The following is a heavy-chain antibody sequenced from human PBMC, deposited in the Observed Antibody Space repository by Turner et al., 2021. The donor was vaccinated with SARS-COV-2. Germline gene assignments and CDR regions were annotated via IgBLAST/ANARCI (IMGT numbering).Heavy chain of an antibody. J-gene: IGHJ5*02. CDR3: ATAPPIAAAGRWFDP. V-gene: IGHV1-24*01. CDR2: FDPEDGET. D-gene: IGHD6-13*01. CDR1: GYTLTELS. Sequence: QVQLVQSGAEVKKPGASVKVSCKVSGYTLTELSMHWVRQAPGKGLEWMGGFDPEDGETIYAQKFQGRVTMNEDTSTDTAYMELSSLRSEDTAVYYCATAPPIAAAGRWFDPWGQGTLVTVSS.